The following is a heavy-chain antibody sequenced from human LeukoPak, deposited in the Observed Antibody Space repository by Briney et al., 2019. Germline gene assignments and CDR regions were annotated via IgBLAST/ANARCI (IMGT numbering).Heavy chain of an antibody. CDR3: ARVGIYDFWSGYTSDY. D-gene: IGHD3-3*01. CDR1: GFTFSSYS. CDR2: ISSSSSYI. Sequence: PGGSLRLSCAASGFTFSSYSKNWVRQAPGKGLEWVSSISSSSSYIYYADSVKGRFTISRDNAKNSLYLQMNSLRAEDTAVYYCARVGIYDFWSGYTSDYWGQGTLVTVSS. J-gene: IGHJ4*02. V-gene: IGHV3-21*01.